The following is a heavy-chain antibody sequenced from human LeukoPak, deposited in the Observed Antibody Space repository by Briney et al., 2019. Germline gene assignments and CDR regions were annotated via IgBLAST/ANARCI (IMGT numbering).Heavy chain of an antibody. D-gene: IGHD6-19*01. Sequence: KPSETLSLTCTVSGGSISSYYWSWIRQPPGKGLEWIGYIYYSGSTNYNPSLKSRVTISVDTSKNQFSLKLSSVTAADTAVYYCARDVGSGWSLLDYWGQGTLVTVSS. V-gene: IGHV4-59*01. CDR2: IYYSGST. CDR1: GGSISSYY. J-gene: IGHJ4*02. CDR3: ARDVGSGWSLLDY.